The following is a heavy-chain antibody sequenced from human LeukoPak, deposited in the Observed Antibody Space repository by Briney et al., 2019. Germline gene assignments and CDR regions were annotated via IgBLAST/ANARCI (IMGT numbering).Heavy chain of an antibody. D-gene: IGHD3-10*01. CDR2: IHSRGDNT. CDR1: GSSFNSFG. J-gene: IGHJ6*03. Sequence: GGSLRLSCAASGSSFNSFGMSWVRQTPGKGLEWVSSIHSRGDNTHYADSLEGRFTISRDTWKNTVYLQMNRLRVEDTATYYRARQILRGSYFYYLDVWGTGTPVTVSS. CDR3: ARQILRGSYFYYLDV. V-gene: IGHV3-23*01.